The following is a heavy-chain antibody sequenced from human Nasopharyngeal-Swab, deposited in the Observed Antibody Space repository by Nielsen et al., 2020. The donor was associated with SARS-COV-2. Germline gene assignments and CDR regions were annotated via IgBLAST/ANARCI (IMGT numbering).Heavy chain of an antibody. D-gene: IGHD2-21*01. Sequence: SETLSLTCTISGASIDSHPWSWIRQPPGRGLEWIGYISNLGGTNFNPSLKSRVIMSIDTSKNQLSLKLISVTSADTAIYYCARSRHFRRFLSPDDPWGQGTLVTVSS. J-gene: IGHJ5*02. CDR3: ARSRHFRRFLSPDDP. CDR2: ISNLGGT. V-gene: IGHV4-59*11. CDR1: GASIDSHP.